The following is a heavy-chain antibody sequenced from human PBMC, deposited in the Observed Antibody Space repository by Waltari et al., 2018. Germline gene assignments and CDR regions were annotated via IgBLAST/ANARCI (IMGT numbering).Heavy chain of an antibody. Sequence: QVQLQESGPGLVKPSETLSLTCAVSGYSISSGYYWGWIRQPPGKGLEWIGSIYHSGSTYYTPSLKSRVTISVDTSKNQFSLKLSSVTAADTAVYYCARLFIAAAGTRGYYFDYWGQGTLVTVSS. CDR3: ARLFIAAAGTRGYYFDY. CDR1: GYSISSGYY. CDR2: IYHSGST. D-gene: IGHD6-13*01. V-gene: IGHV4-38-2*01. J-gene: IGHJ4*02.